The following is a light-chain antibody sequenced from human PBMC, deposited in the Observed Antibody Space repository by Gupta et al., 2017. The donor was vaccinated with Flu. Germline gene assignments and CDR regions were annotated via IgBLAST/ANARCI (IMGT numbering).Light chain of an antibody. CDR3: QQRSGLPMYT. J-gene: IGKJ2*01. Sequence: PATLSLSPGDRAILSCRASQSVNTYLAWYQQKPGQPPRLLMFDASKRAAGIPDRFSGSGSGTDFTLTISTLEPEDFAVYYCQQRSGLPMYTFGQGTKLE. V-gene: IGKV3-11*01. CDR1: QSVNTY. CDR2: DAS.